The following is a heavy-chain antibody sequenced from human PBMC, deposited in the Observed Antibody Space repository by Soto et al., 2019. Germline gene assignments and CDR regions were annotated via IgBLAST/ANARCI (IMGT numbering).Heavy chain of an antibody. V-gene: IGHV1-2*04. Sequence: QVQLVQSGAEVKKPGASVKVSCKASGYTFTGYYMHWVRQAPGQGLEWMGWINPNSGGTNYAQKFQGWVTMTRETSSRNSYMELSRMRSDDTAVYYCARGGVSTGIPVNPFDYWGQGTLVTVSS. CDR1: GYTFTGYY. J-gene: IGHJ4*02. CDR3: ARGGVSTGIPVNPFDY. D-gene: IGHD2-8*02. CDR2: INPNSGGT.